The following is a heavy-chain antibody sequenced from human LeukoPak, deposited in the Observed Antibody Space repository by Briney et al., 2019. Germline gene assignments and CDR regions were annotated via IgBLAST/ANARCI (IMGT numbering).Heavy chain of an antibody. J-gene: IGHJ6*02. Sequence: GGSLRLSCAASGFTFSSYAMHWVRQAPGKGLEGVAVISYDGNNKYYADSVKGRFTISRDNSKNTLYLQMNSLRAEDTAVYYCARDGDRAMAMDVWGQGTTVTVSS. CDR2: ISYDGNNK. CDR1: GFTFSSYA. D-gene: IGHD5-18*01. CDR3: ARDGDRAMAMDV. V-gene: IGHV3-30-3*01.